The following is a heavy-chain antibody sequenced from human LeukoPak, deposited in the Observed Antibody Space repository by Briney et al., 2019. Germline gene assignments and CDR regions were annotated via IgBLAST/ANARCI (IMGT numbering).Heavy chain of an antibody. CDR1: GGSFSGYY. D-gene: IGHD2-21*02. CDR2: INHSGST. V-gene: IGHV4-34*01. Sequence: SETLSLTCAVYGGSFSGYYWSWIRQPPGKGLEWIGEINHSGSTNYNPSLKSRVTISVDTSKNQFSLKLSSVTAADTAVYYCARQDESGGHCGGDCYADTDYWGQGTLVTVSS. CDR3: ARQDESGGHCGGDCYADTDY. J-gene: IGHJ4*02.